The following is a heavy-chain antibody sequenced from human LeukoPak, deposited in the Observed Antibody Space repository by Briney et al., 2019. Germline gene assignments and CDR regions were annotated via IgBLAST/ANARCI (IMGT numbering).Heavy chain of an antibody. D-gene: IGHD3-22*01. J-gene: IGHJ4*02. CDR2: IYHSGNT. Sequence: SETLSLTCSVSGVSVTGSTYYWGWLRQPPGKGLEWIGSIYHSGNTYYNPSLNSRITISVDSSNNQFSLKLTSVTAADTAIYYCAGGYYFESFDSWGQGTLVTVSS. V-gene: IGHV4-39*01. CDR1: GVSVTGSTYY. CDR3: AGGYYFESFDS.